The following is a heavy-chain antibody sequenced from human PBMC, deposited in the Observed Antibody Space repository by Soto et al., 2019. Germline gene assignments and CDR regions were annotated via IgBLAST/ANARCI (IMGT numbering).Heavy chain of an antibody. J-gene: IGHJ5*02. V-gene: IGHV1-18*01. D-gene: IGHD6-13*01. CDR3: AADAGYSSSLAFDP. Sequence: ASVKVSCKASGYTFTSYGISWVRQPPGQGLEWMGWISAYNGNTNYAQKLQGRVTMTTDTSTSTAYMELRSLRSDDTAVYYCAADAGYSSSLAFDPWGQGTLVTVSS. CDR2: ISAYNGNT. CDR1: GYTFTSYG.